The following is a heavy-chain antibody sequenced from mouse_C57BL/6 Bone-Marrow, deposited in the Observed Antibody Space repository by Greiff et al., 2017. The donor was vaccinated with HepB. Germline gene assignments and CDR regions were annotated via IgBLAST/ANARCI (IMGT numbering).Heavy chain of an antibody. CDR3: ARYYGSSSPWYFDV. CDR2: ISSGSSTI. D-gene: IGHD1-1*01. Sequence: EVKVEESGGGLVKPGGSLKLSCAASGFTFSDYGMHWVRQAPEKGLEWVAYISSGSSTIYYADTVKGRFTISRDNAKNTLFLQMTSLRSEDTAMYYCARYYGSSSPWYFDVWGTGTTVTVSS. CDR1: GFTFSDYG. V-gene: IGHV5-17*01. J-gene: IGHJ1*03.